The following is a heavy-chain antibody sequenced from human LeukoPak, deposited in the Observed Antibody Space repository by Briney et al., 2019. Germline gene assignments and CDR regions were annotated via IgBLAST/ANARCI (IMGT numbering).Heavy chain of an antibody. CDR2: IYYSGST. CDR1: GGSISSYY. J-gene: IGHJ4*02. CDR3: ARGYTYYYDSSGYYWMDY. Sequence: KTSETLSLTCTVSGGSISSYYWSWIRQPPGKGLEWIGYIYYSGSTNYNPSLKSRVTISVDTSKNQFSLKLSSVTAADTAVYYCARGYTYYYDSSGYYWMDYWGQGTLVTVSS. V-gene: IGHV4-59*01. D-gene: IGHD3-22*01.